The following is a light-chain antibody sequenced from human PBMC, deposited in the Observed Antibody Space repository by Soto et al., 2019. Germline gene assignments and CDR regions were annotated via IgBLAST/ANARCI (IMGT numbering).Light chain of an antibody. J-gene: IGLJ1*01. CDR2: DVS. Sequence: QSVLTQPASVSGSPGQSITISCTGTSSDVGGYNYVSWYQQHPGKAPKLMIYDVSDRPSGVSNRFSASKSGNTASLTTSGLQAEDEADYYCCSYTSSSTPWVFGTGTQLTVL. CDR3: CSYTSSSTPWV. V-gene: IGLV2-14*03. CDR1: SSDVGGYNY.